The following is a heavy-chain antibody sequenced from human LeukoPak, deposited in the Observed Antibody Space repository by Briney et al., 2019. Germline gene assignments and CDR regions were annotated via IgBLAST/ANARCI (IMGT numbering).Heavy chain of an antibody. D-gene: IGHD3-22*01. CDR3: ATDYDYYYDSSGYYHY. CDR2: INHSGST. CDR1: GGSFSGYY. J-gene: IGHJ4*02. V-gene: IGHV4-34*01. Sequence: SETLSLTCAVYGGSFSGYYWSWIRQPPGKGLEWIGEINHSGSTNYNPSLKSRVTISVDTSKNQFSLKLSSVTAADTAVYYCATDYDYYYDSSGYYHYWGQGTLVTVSS.